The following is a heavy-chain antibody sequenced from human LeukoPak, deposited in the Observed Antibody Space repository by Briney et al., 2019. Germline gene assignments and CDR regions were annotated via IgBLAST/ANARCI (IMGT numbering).Heavy chain of an antibody. V-gene: IGHV2-70*04. D-gene: IGHD2-2*01. J-gene: IGHJ4*02. CDR2: IDWNDDK. CDR1: GFPLNTDGMR. CDR3: ARMGYCISNYCVMPLYFDF. Sequence: SGPALVKPSQTLTLTCSFSGFPLNTDGMRVSWMRQSPGKDSEWLARIDWNDDKFYSTSLETRLTISKDTSKNQVVLTLTNMDPVDTATYYGARMGYCISNYCVMPLYFDFWGQGAPVAVST.